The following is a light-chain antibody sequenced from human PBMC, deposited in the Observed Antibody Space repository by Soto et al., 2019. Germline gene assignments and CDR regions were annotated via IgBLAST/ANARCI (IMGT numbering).Light chain of an antibody. CDR3: QQYNNWPPIT. V-gene: IGKV3-15*01. CDR2: GAS. J-gene: IGKJ5*01. CDR1: QSVSSN. Sequence: EIVMTQSPATLSVSPGERATLSCRASQSVSSNLAWYQHKPGQAPRLLIYGASTRATGIPARFSGSGSRTEFTLTISSLQSEDFAVYCCQQYNNWPPITFGHGTRLEI.